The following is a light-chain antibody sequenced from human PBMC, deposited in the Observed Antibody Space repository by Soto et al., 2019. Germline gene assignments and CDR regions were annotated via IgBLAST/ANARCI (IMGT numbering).Light chain of an antibody. V-gene: IGKV3-20*01. CDR1: QSVSSDY. CDR3: QQYVSSPLT. J-gene: IGKJ4*01. CDR2: RAS. Sequence: EIVLTQSPGTLSLSPGERATLSCRASQSVSSDYLAWYQQKPGQTPKVLIYRASSRATGIPDRFSGSGSGTDFTLTISRLEPEDFAVYYCQQYVSSPLTFGGGTQVEIK.